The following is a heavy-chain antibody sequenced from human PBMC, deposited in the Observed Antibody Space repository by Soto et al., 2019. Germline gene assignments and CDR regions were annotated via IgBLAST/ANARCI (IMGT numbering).Heavy chain of an antibody. CDR1: GFIVSSNY. V-gene: IGHV3-23*01. J-gene: IGHJ4*02. D-gene: IGHD1-20*01. CDR3: AKELYNWNYGYLDY. CDR2: MSGSGGSA. Sequence: PGGSLRLSCAASGFIVSSNYMSWVRQAPGKGLEWVSGMSGSGGSAYYADSVKGRFTISRDNSKNTLYLQMNSLRAEDTAVYYCAKELYNWNYGYLDYWGQGTLVTVSS.